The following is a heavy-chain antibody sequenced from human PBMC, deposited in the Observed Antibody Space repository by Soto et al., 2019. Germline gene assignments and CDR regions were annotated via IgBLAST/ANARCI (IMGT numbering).Heavy chain of an antibody. Sequence: PSETLSLTCAVYGGSFSGYYWSWIRQHPGKGLEWIGEINHSGSTNYNPSLKSRVTISVDTSKNQFSLKLSSVTAADTAVYYCARAPTYYYDSSGYYRKPFDYRGQGTLVTVSS. CDR3: ARAPTYYYDSSGYYRKPFDY. CDR1: GGSFSGYY. D-gene: IGHD3-22*01. J-gene: IGHJ4*02. V-gene: IGHV4-34*01. CDR2: INHSGST.